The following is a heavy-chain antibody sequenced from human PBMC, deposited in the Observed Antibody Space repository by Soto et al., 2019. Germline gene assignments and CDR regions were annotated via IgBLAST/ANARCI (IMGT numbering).Heavy chain of an antibody. J-gene: IGHJ6*02. CDR1: GGSISSGGYS. CDR3: ARSMVRGVISYYYYYGMDV. D-gene: IGHD3-10*01. V-gene: IGHV4-30-2*01. Sequence: SETLSLTCAVSGGSISSGGYSWSWIRQPPGKGLEWIGYIYHSGSTYYNPSLKSRVTISVDRSKNQFSLKLSSVTAADTAVYYCARSMVRGVISYYYYYGMDVWGQGTTVTVSS. CDR2: IYHSGST.